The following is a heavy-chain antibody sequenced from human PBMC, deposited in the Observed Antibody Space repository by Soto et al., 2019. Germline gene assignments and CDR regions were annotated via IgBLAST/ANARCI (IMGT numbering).Heavy chain of an antibody. V-gene: IGHV1-69*13. CDR3: AITYNWNYVPYYYYGMDV. J-gene: IGHJ6*02. Sequence: SVKVSCKASGGTFSSYAISWVRQAPGQGLEWMGGIIPIFGTANYAQKSQGRVTITADESTSTANMELSSLRSEDTAVYYCAITYNWNYVPYYYYGMDVWGQGTTVTVSS. CDR1: GGTFSSYA. CDR2: IIPIFGTA. D-gene: IGHD1-7*01.